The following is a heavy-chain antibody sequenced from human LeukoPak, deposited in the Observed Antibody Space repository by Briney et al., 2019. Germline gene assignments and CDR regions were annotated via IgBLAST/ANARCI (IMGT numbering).Heavy chain of an antibody. CDR3: ARGDIFLDH. V-gene: IGHV4-59*01. CDR1: GDSMSPYY. CDR2: IDYRRSP. Sequence: SETLSLTCSVSGDSMSPYYWTWIRQPPGKGLEWIGYIDYRRSPTYIPSLNSRVTISLDTAKNQLSLKLTSVTAADTAMYFCARGDIFLDHWGQGILVTVS. J-gene: IGHJ4*02. D-gene: IGHD2-15*01.